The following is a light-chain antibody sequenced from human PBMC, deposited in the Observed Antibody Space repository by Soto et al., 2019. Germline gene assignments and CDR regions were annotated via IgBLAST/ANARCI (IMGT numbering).Light chain of an antibody. CDR1: QDINIY. CDR3: QQYGNLPLS. CDR2: DAS. J-gene: IGKJ4*01. V-gene: IGKV1-33*01. Sequence: DFQMTQSPSSLSAFVGDRVTITCQASQDINIYLNWYQQKPGKAPKLLIYDASNLATGVPSKFSGGGSETDFTFTITNLQAEDIATYYCQQYGNLPLSFGGGTKVEIK.